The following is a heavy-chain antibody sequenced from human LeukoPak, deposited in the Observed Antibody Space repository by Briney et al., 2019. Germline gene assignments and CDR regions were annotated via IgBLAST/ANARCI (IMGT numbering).Heavy chain of an antibody. Sequence: GGSLRLSCTASGFTFSTYWMSWVRQAPGKGLEWVSGIRRSGATYYTDSVKGRFTISRDNSENTLYLQMNTLRAEDTAIYYCAKGGDSVFEIWGQGTMVAVSS. D-gene: IGHD3-3*01. V-gene: IGHV3-23*01. CDR3: AKGGDSVFEI. J-gene: IGHJ3*02. CDR2: IRRSGAT. CDR1: GFTFSTYW.